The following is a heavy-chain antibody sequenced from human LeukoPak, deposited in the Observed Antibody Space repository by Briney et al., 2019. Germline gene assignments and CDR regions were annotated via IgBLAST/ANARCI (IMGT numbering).Heavy chain of an antibody. Sequence: SGGSLRLSCAASGFTFDDYAMHWVRQAPGKGLEWVSGISWNSGSIGYADSVKGRFTISRDNAKNSLYLQMNSLRAEDTALYYCAKDMVGFISGWLDYWGQGTLVTVSS. CDR1: GFTFDDYA. CDR3: AKDMVGFISGWLDY. V-gene: IGHV3-9*01. CDR2: ISWNSGSI. D-gene: IGHD6-19*01. J-gene: IGHJ4*02.